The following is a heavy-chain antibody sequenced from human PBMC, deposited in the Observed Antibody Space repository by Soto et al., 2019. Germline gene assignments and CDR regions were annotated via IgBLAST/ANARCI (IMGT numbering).Heavy chain of an antibody. CDR1: GFTFDDYA. V-gene: IGHV3-9*01. D-gene: IGHD1-7*01. CDR3: AKDFSDIWDYRRDFDY. CDR2: ISWNSGSI. Sequence: EVQLVESGGGLVQPGRSLRLSCGASGFTFDDYAMHWVRQAPGKGLEWVSGISWNSGSIAYADSVMGRFTISRDNAKNSLYLQMNSLTPEDTALYYCAKDFSDIWDYRRDFDYWGQGTLVTVSS. J-gene: IGHJ4*02.